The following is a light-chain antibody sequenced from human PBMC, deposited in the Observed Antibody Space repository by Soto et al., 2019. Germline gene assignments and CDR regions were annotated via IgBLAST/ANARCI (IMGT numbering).Light chain of an antibody. V-gene: IGLV2-14*03. CDR2: DVS. Sequence: QSALTQPASVSGSPGQSITISCTGTSSDVGAYNYVSWYQQHPGKAPKLMIYDVSDRPSGVSNRFSGSKSGNMASLTISGLQAEDEADYYCVSYTGTGVMFGGGTKLTVL. J-gene: IGLJ3*02. CDR1: SSDVGAYNY. CDR3: VSYTGTGVM.